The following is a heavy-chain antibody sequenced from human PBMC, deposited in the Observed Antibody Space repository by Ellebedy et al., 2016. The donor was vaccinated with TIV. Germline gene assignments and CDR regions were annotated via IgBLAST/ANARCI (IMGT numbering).Heavy chain of an antibody. Sequence: SETLSLTXTVSGGSISSSSYYWGWIRQPPGKGLEWIGSIYYSGNTYYIPSLKSRVTISIDTSKNQFSLRLSSVTAADTAIYRCARRKVTIPRADAYFDYWGQGILVTVSS. CDR2: IYYSGNT. CDR3: ARRKVTIPRADAYFDY. D-gene: IGHD3-3*01. CDR1: GGSISSSSYY. V-gene: IGHV4-39*01. J-gene: IGHJ4*02.